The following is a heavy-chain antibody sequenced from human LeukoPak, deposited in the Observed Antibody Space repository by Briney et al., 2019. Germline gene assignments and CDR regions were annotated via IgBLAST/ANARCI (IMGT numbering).Heavy chain of an antibody. D-gene: IGHD6-13*01. V-gene: IGHV4-39*01. CDR3: ARSPYGSSWYYFDY. CDR1: GGSISSSSYY. J-gene: IGHJ4*02. Sequence: SETLSLTCTVSGGSISSSSYYWGWIRQPPGKGLEWIGSMFYSGSTYYNPSLKSRVAISVDTSKNQFSLKLSSVTAADTAVFYCARSPYGSSWYYFDYRGQGTLVTVSS. CDR2: MFYSGST.